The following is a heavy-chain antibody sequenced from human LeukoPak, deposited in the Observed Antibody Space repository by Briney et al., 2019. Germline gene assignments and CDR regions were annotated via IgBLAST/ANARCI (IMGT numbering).Heavy chain of an antibody. CDR3: ARDKVVGATYFDY. Sequence: PGGSLRLSCAASGFTFSTYAMSWVRQAPGKGLEWVSVIYSGGSTYYADSVKGRFTISRDNSKNTLYLQMNSLRAEDTAVYYCARDKVVGATYFDYWGQGTLVTVSS. V-gene: IGHV3-66*01. CDR2: IYSGGST. D-gene: IGHD1-26*01. CDR1: GFTFSTYA. J-gene: IGHJ4*02.